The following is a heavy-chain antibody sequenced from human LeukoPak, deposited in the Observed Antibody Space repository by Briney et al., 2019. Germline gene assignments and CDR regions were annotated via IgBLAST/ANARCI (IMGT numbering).Heavy chain of an antibody. CDR2: ISSSGSTI. CDR3: ARRTFGVVKAYSYYYMDV. D-gene: IGHD3-3*01. J-gene: IGHJ6*03. CDR1: GFTSSDYY. Sequence: GGSLRLSCAASGFTSSDYYMSWIRQAPGKGLEWVSYISSSGSTIYYADSVKGRFTISRDNAKNSLYLQMNSLRAEDTAVYYCARRTFGVVKAYSYYYMDVWGKGTTVTVSS. V-gene: IGHV3-11*04.